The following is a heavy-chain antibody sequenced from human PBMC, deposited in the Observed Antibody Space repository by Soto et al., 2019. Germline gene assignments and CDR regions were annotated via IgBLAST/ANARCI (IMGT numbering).Heavy chain of an antibody. CDR3: ARGAYCSGGYCYGGFDP. CDR2: NNHSGRT. Sequence: QGQLQQWGAGLLKPSETLSLTCAVYVGSFSGYYWIWIRQPPGNGLEWIVENNHSGRTNYNPSLNGRVPISVDTSKNQFSLNLSSVTAEDTAVYYCARGAYCSGGYCYGGFDPWGQGTLVTVSS. CDR1: VGSFSGYY. V-gene: IGHV4-34*01. J-gene: IGHJ5*02. D-gene: IGHD2-15*01.